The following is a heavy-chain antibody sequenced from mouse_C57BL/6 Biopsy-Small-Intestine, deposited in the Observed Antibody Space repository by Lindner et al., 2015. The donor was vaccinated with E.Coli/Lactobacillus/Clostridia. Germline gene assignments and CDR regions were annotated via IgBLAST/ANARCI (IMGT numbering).Heavy chain of an antibody. CDR2: ITTGSNIF. J-gene: IGHJ2*01. V-gene: IGHV5-17*01. Sequence: VQLQESGEALVKPGGSLILSCAASGFTFSDYGMHWVRQAPEKGLEWIAYITTGSNIFYYADTVKGRFTISRDNAKDTLFLQMTSLRSEDTAMYYCLRGFDYWGRGTTLTVSS. CDR3: LRGFDY. CDR1: GFTFSDYG.